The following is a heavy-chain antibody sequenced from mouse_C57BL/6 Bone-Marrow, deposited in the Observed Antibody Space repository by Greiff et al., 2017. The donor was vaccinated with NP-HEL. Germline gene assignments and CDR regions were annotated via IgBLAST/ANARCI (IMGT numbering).Heavy chain of an antibody. J-gene: IGHJ3*01. CDR1: GFTFSNYW. CDR2: IRLKSDNYAT. D-gene: IGHD2-4*01. V-gene: IGHV6-3*01. Sequence: EVKVEESGGGLVQPGGSMKLSCVASGFTFSNYWMNWVRQSPEKGLEWVAQIRLKSDNYATHYAESVKGRFTISRDDSKSSVYLQMNNLRAEDTGIYYCPGRFSYYDAFAYWGQGTLVTVSA. CDR3: PGRFSYYDAFAY.